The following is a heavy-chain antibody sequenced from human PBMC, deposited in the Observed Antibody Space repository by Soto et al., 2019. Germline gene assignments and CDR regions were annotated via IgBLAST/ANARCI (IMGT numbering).Heavy chain of an antibody. V-gene: IGHV3-33*01. Sequence: QVQLVESGGGVVQPGRSLRLSCAASGFTFSSYGMHWVRQAPGKGLEWVAVIWYDGSNKYYADSVKGRFTISRDNSKKTRHLQMNRRRAEETAGYDWARDGYCSGGSCCSVPGVDYWGQGTLVTVSS. CDR2: IWYDGSNK. J-gene: IGHJ4*02. CDR3: ARDGYCSGGSCCSVPGVDY. D-gene: IGHD2-15*01. CDR1: GFTFSSYG.